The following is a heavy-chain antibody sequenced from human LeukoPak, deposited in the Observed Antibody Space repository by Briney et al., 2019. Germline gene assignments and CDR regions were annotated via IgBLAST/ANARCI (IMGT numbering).Heavy chain of an antibody. D-gene: IGHD3-10*01. CDR3: ARRGRYGAGPLYYYYGMDV. V-gene: IGHV4-59*08. Sequence: SETLSLTCTVSGGSMSSYYGSWIRQPPGKGLEWIGYIFYSGNANYNPSLKSRVTISVDPSKSQFSLRLSSVTAADTGVYYCARRGRYGAGPLYYYYGMDVWGQGTTVTVYS. J-gene: IGHJ6*02. CDR2: IFYSGNA. CDR1: GGSMSSYY.